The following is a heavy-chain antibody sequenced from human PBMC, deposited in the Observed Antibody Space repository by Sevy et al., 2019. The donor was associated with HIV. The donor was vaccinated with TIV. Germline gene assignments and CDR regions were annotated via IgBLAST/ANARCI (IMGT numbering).Heavy chain of an antibody. Sequence: GGSLRLSCAASGFTFSNYGMHWVRQAPGKGLEWVAVVSYDGCTKYYADFVKGRFTISRDNSKNTVYLQMNTLRTEDTAVFYCAKGSKATDSAFDLWGQGTMVTVSS. CDR3: AKGSKATDSAFDL. J-gene: IGHJ3*01. CDR2: VSYDGCTK. D-gene: IGHD1-26*01. CDR1: GFTFSNYG. V-gene: IGHV3-30*18.